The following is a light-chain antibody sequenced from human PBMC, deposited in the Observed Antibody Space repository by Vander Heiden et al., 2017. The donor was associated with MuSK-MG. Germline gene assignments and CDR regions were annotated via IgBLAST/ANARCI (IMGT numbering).Light chain of an antibody. CDR2: DVS. J-gene: IGLJ1*01. V-gene: IGLV2-14*03. Sequence: QSALTQPSSVSGSHGQSITISCTGTSSDVVGYNNVSWYQQHPGKAPKLMIYDVSNRPSGVSNRFSGSKSGNTASLTISGLQAEDEADYYCSSYTSSSTDVFGTGTKVTVL. CDR1: SSDVVGYNN. CDR3: SSYTSSSTDV.